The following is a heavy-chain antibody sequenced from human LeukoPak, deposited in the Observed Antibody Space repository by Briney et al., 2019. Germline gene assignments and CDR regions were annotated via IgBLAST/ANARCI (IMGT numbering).Heavy chain of an antibody. V-gene: IGHV1-46*01. J-gene: IGHJ3*02. CDR2: INPSGGST. CDR1: GYTFTSYY. CDR3: ARVILTGYYVGAFDI. Sequence: GASVKVSCKASGYTFTSYYMHWVRQAPGQGLEWMGIINPSGGSTSYAQKFQGRVTMTRDTSTSTVYMELSSLRSEDTAVYYCARVILTGYYVGAFDIWGQGTMDTVSS. D-gene: IGHD3-9*01.